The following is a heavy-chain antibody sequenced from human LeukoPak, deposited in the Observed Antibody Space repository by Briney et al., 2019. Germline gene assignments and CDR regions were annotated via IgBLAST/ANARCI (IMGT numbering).Heavy chain of an antibody. V-gene: IGHV4-34*01. CDR3: ARLAVAGRRHGD. D-gene: IGHD6-19*01. CDR2: INHSGST. Sequence: SETQSLTCAVYGGSFSGYYWSWIRQPPGKGLEWIGEINHSGSTNYNPSLKSRVTISVDTSKNQFSLKLSSVTAADTAVYYCARLAVAGRRHGDWGQGTLVTVSS. J-gene: IGHJ4*02. CDR1: GGSFSGYY.